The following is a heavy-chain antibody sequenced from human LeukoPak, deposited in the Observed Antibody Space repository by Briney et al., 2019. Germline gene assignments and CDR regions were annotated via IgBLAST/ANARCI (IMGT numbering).Heavy chain of an antibody. CDR1: GFTFSSYA. Sequence: PGGSLRLSCAASGFTFSSYAMSWVRQAPGKGLEWVTAISGSGGSTYYADSVKGRFTISRDNSKNTLYLQVNSLRAEDTAVYYCAKDPAGLYYYDSSGYFDYWGQGTLVTVSS. CDR3: AKDPAGLYYYDSSGYFDY. CDR2: ISGSGGST. J-gene: IGHJ4*02. D-gene: IGHD3-22*01. V-gene: IGHV3-23*01.